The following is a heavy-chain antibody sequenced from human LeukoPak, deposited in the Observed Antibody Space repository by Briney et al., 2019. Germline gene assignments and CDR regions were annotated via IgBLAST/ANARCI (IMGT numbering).Heavy chain of an antibody. CDR3: AKELYNYGDYGAEGLDV. CDR2: ISYDGSSE. V-gene: IGHV3-30*18. CDR1: GFTFGNYG. J-gene: IGHJ6*02. Sequence: PGGSLRLSCAVSGFTFGNYGMHWVRQAPGKGPEWVAPISYDGSSEYYAGSVKGRFTISRDNSKITVYLQMNSLKAEDTAVYYCAKELYNYGDYGAEGLDVGGQGTTVTVS. D-gene: IGHD4-17*01.